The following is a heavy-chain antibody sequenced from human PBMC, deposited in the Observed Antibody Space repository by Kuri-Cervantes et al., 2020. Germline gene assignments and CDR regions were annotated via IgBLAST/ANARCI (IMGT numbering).Heavy chain of an antibody. V-gene: IGHV3-30*03. J-gene: IGHJ6*02. D-gene: IGHD6-19*01. CDR3: ARGGKSSGWYLVYYYGMDV. CDR1: GFTFSSYG. Sequence: GESLKISCAASGFTFSSYGMHWVRQAPGKGLEWVASISCDGSNKYYADSVKGRFTISRDNSKNTLYLQMNSLRAEDTAVYYCARGGKSSGWYLVYYYGMDVWGQGTTVTVSS. CDR2: ISCDGSNK.